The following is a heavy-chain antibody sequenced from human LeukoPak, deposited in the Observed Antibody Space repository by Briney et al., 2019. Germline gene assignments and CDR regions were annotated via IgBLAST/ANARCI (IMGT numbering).Heavy chain of an antibody. J-gene: IGHJ5*02. Sequence: GGSLRLSGAAAGFSLGSYAMRCVRQAPGKGLEWVSAISGSGGSTYYADSVKGRFTISRDNSKNTLYLQMNSLRAEDAAVYYCAPPSRTAGWYDQWGQGTLVTVSS. D-gene: IGHD5-18*01. V-gene: IGHV3-23*01. CDR3: APPSRTAGWYDQ. CDR2: ISGSGGST. CDR1: GFSLGSYA.